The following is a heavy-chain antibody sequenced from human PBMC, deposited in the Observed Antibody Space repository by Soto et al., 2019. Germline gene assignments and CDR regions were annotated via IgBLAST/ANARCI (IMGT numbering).Heavy chain of an antibody. V-gene: IGHV4-34*01. CDR1: GGSVSGYY. CDR2: INHSGST. Sequence: SETLSLTCAVYGGSVSGYYWSWIRQPPGKGLEWIGEINHSGSTNYNPSLKSRVTISVDTSKNQFSLKLSSVTAADTAVYYCARGGYITFGGVIVIRNKYNSFDPWGQGTLVTVSS. D-gene: IGHD3-16*02. J-gene: IGHJ5*02. CDR3: ARGGYITFGGVIVIRNKYNSFDP.